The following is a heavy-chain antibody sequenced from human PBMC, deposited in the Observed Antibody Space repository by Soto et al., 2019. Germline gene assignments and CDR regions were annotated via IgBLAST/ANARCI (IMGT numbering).Heavy chain of an antibody. V-gene: IGHV3-33*01. J-gene: IGHJ4*02. CDR3: ARGGNEVVWLRLRTYFGS. CDR2: IWYDGSNK. CDR1: GFTFSSYG. Sequence: QVQLVESGGGVVQPGRSLRLSCAASGFTFSSYGMHWVRQAPGKGLEWVAVIWYDGSNKYYADPVKGRFTISKDNSKNSXXLAINRLRAEETAVYYCARGGNEVVWLRLRTYFGSRGQGTLVTVPS. D-gene: IGHD5-12*01.